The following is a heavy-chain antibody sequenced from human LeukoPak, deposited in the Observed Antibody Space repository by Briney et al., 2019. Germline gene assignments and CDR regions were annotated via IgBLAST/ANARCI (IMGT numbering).Heavy chain of an antibody. Sequence: PSETLSLTCTVSGGSISSYYWSWIRQPPGKGLEWIGYIYTSGGTNYNPSLKSRVTISVDTSKNQFSLKLSSVTAADTAVYYCAGHSSGYPYYFDYWGQGTLVTVSS. CDR3: AGHSSGYPYYFDY. CDR1: GGSISSYY. V-gene: IGHV4-4*09. D-gene: IGHD3-22*01. J-gene: IGHJ4*02. CDR2: IYTSGGT.